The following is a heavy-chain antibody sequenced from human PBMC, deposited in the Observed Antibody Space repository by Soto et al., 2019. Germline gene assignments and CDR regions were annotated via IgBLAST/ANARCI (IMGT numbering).Heavy chain of an antibody. V-gene: IGHV3-33*01. D-gene: IGHD2-15*01. CDR1: DFAFRIYG. CDR2: IWYEGPNK. J-gene: IGHJ4*02. Sequence: QVQLVESGGGVVQPGGSLSLSCVASDFAFRIYGMNWVRQAPGKGREWVALIWYEGPNKYYGDSVKGRFTVSRDNSKKTLYLQMNSLRADDTGVYYCVRGGSCRGGSCYPNLDFYGDYEGFDYWGQGTLVTVSS. CDR3: VRGGSCRGGSCYPNLDFYGDYEGFDY.